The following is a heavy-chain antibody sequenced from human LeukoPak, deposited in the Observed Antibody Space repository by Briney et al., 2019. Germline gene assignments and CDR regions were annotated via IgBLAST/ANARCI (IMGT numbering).Heavy chain of an antibody. J-gene: IGHJ3*02. CDR2: MDYSGST. D-gene: IGHD2-2*01. CDR1: GGSISDYY. CDR3: ARDLVSLGAFDI. Sequence: SETLSLTCTVSGGSISDYYWTWIRQSPGTGLEWIGYMDYSGSTAYNPSLKSRVTISVDRSKNQFSLKLSSVTAADTAVYYCARDLVSLGAFDIWGQGTMVTVSS. V-gene: IGHV4-59*12.